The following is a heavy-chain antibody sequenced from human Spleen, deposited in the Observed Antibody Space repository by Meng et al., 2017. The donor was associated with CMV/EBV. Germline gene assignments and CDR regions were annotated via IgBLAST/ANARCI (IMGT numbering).Heavy chain of an antibody. CDR3: VHRIRDDSVGYWYFDL. CDR2: IYWDDDK. J-gene: IGHJ2*01. V-gene: IGHV2-5*02. Sequence: QITLRESGPTLVKPTQTLTLTCTFSGFSLTTSRVGVGWIRQSPGKALEWLALIYWDDDKRYSPSLNSRLTITKDTSKSQVVLTMINMDPVDTATYYCVHRIRDDSVGYWYFDLWGRGTLVTVSS. D-gene: IGHD5/OR15-5a*01. CDR1: GFSLTTSRVG.